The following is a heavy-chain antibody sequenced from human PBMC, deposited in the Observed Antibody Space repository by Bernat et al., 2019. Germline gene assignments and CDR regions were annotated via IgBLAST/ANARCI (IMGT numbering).Heavy chain of an antibody. J-gene: IGHJ6*02. D-gene: IGHD4-11*01. Sequence: QVQLQESGPGLVKPSQTLSLTCTVSGGSISSGSYYWSWIRQPAGKGLEWIGRIYTSGSTNYNPSLKSRVTISVDTSKNQFSLKLSSVTAADTAVYYCAMTTVNYYYYGMDVWGQGTTVTVSS. CDR1: GGSISSGSYY. V-gene: IGHV4-61*02. CDR3: AMTTVNYYYYGMDV. CDR2: IYTSGST.